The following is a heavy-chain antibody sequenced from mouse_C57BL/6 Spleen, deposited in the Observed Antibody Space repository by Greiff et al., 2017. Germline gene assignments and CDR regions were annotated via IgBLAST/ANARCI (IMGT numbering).Heavy chain of an antibody. V-gene: IGHV2-5*01. Sequence: VQLMESGPGLVQPSQSLSITCTVSGFSLTSYGVHWVRQSPGKGLEWLGVIWRGGSTDYNAAFMSRLSITKDNSKSQVFFKMNSLQADDTAIYYCAKNDGYYEAMDYWGQGTSVTVSS. CDR1: GFSLTSYG. CDR3: AKNDGYYEAMDY. J-gene: IGHJ4*01. CDR2: IWRGGST. D-gene: IGHD2-3*01.